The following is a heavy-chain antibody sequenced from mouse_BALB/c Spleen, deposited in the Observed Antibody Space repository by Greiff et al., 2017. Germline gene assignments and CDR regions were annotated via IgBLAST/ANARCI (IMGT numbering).Heavy chain of an antibody. V-gene: IGHV7-3*02. D-gene: IGHD3-2*01. J-gene: IGHJ4*01. CDR1: GFTFTDYY. Sequence: EVKLMESGGGLVQPGGSLRLSCATSGFTFTDYYMSWVRQPPGKALEWLGFIRNKANGYTTEYSASVKGRFTISRDNSQSILYLQMNTLRAEDSATYYCASYRQLGLRGAMDYWGQGTSVTVSS. CDR3: ASYRQLGLRGAMDY. CDR2: IRNKANGYTT.